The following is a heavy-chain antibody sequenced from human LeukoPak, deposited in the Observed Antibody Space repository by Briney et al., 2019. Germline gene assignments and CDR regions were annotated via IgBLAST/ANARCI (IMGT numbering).Heavy chain of an antibody. D-gene: IGHD3-3*01. CDR2: INHSGST. Sequence: SETLSLTCAVYGGSFSGYYWSWIRQPPGKGLEWIGEINHSGSTNYNPSLKSRVTISVDTSKNQFSLKLSSVTAADTAVYYCASGVYDFWSGFALGYWGQGTLVTVSS. CDR1: GGSFSGYY. J-gene: IGHJ4*02. V-gene: IGHV4-34*01. CDR3: ASGVYDFWSGFALGY.